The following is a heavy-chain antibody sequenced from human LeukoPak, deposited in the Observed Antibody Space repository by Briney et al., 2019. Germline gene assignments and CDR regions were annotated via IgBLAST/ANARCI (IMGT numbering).Heavy chain of an antibody. V-gene: IGHV4-4*07. CDR3: ARSNLGSYDQSGYYHY. Sequence: SETLSLTCTVSGGSLSGYYWNWIRQPAGKGLEWIGRIYISGNTWYKPSLQSRVTMSVDTPKNQFSLKMSSLTAADTAVYYCARSNLGSYDQSGYYHYWGQGTRVTVSS. J-gene: IGHJ4*02. CDR2: IYISGNT. D-gene: IGHD3-22*01. CDR1: GGSLSGYY.